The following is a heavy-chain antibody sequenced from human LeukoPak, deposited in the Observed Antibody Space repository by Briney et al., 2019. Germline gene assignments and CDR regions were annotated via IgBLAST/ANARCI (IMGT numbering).Heavy chain of an antibody. CDR3: ARGGGSLDFDY. J-gene: IGHJ4*02. CDR1: GGSISSGGYS. V-gene: IGHV4-30-4*07. Sequence: PSQTLSLTCAVSGGSISSGGYSWSWIRQPPGKGLEWIGYIYYSGSTYYNPSLKSRVTISVDTSKNQFSLKLSSVTAADTAVYYCARGGGSLDFDYWGQGTLVTVSS. CDR2: IYYSGST. D-gene: IGHD2-15*01.